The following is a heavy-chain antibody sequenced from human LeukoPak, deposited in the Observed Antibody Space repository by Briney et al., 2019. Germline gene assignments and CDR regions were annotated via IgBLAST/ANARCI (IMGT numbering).Heavy chain of an antibody. D-gene: IGHD6-19*01. CDR3: ARDTDYSSGCSRGTCDAFDI. J-gene: IGHJ3*02. CDR2: INPSGGST. Sequence: ASVKVSCKASGYTFTSYYMHWVRQAPGQGLEWMGIINPSGGSTSYAQKFQGRVTMTRDTSTSTVYMELSSLRSEDTAVYYCARDTDYSSGCSRGTCDAFDIWGQGTMVTVSS. CDR1: GYTFTSYY. V-gene: IGHV1-46*01.